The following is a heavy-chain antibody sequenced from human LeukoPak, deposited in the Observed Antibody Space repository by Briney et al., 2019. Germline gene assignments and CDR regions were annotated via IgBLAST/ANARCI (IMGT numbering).Heavy chain of an antibody. J-gene: IGHJ4*02. CDR1: GGSISSYY. CDR3: ARDLATIRNFDY. CDR2: IYYSGST. D-gene: IGHD5-24*01. V-gene: IGHV4-59*12. Sequence: SETLSLTCTVSGGSISSYYWSWIRQPPGKGLEWIGYIYYSGSTNYNPSLKSRVTISVDTSKNQFSLKLSPVTAADTAVYYCARDLATIRNFDYWGQGTLVTVSS.